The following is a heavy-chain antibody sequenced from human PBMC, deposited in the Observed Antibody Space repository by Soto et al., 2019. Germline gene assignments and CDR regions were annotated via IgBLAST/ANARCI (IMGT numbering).Heavy chain of an antibody. CDR3: ARDLRITMVRGAPYFDY. V-gene: IGHV1-3*01. J-gene: IGHJ4*02. Sequence: QVQLVQSGAEVKKPGASVKVSCKASGYTFTSYAMHWVRQAPGQRLERMGWINDGNVNTKYSQKFQGRVTITRDTSASTDYMELSRLRSEDTAVYYCARDLRITMVRGAPYFDYWGQGTLVTVSS. CDR2: INDGNVNT. CDR1: GYTFTSYA. D-gene: IGHD3-10*01.